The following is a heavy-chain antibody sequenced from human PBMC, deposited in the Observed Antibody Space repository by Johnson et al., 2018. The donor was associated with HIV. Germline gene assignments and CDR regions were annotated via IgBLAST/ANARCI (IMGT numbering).Heavy chain of an antibody. CDR1: GFTFSNYA. J-gene: IGHJ3*01. Sequence: VHLVESGGGLVQPGGSLRLSCAASGFTFSNYAMGWVRQAPRKGLEWVAVISGSGGSTYYADSVKGRFTISRDNSDNTMYLQMNSLRDEDTAVYYCARAPHDAFDVWGQGTMVTVSS. CDR2: ISGSGGST. V-gene: IGHV3-23*04. CDR3: ARAPHDAFDV.